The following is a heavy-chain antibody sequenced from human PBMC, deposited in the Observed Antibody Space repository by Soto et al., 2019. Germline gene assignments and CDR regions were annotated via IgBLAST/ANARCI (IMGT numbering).Heavy chain of an antibody. CDR1: GYTFTGYY. CDR2: INPNSGGT. J-gene: IGHJ5*02. D-gene: IGHD3-9*01. Sequence: QVQLVQSGAEVKKPGASVKVSCKASGYTFTGYYMHWVRQAPGQGLEWMGWINPNSGGTNYAQKFQGWVTMTRDTSIRTAYMARSRLRADDTAVYYGASGGILTGYWLSRFDPWGQGTLVTVSS. CDR3: ASGGILTGYWLSRFDP. V-gene: IGHV1-2*04.